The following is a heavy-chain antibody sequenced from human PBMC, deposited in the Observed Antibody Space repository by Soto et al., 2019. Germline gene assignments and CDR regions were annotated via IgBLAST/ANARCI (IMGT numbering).Heavy chain of an antibody. J-gene: IGHJ4*02. CDR3: AKDALAYYDFWS. D-gene: IGHD3-3*01. Sequence: GGSLRLSCAAYGLTFSSYAMSWVRQAPGKGLEWVSHISNSGRSTKYADSVKGRFTISRDNSKNTLYLQMNSLRAEDTAIYYCAKDALAYYDFWSWGQGTLVTVSS. CDR1: GLTFSSYA. CDR2: ISNSGRST. V-gene: IGHV3-23*01.